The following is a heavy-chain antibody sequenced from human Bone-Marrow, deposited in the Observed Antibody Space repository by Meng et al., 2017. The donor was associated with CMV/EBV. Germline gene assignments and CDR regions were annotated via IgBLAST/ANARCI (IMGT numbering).Heavy chain of an antibody. Sequence: ASVKVSCKASGYSFTGYYMHWVRQAPGQGLEWMGWVNPNSGGTNYAQKFQGRVTMTRDTSISTAYVELSRLRSDDTAVYYCARADGGSYYYYGMDVWGQGTTVTVSS. V-gene: IGHV1-2*02. CDR1: GYSFTGYY. CDR3: ARADGGSYYYYGMDV. CDR2: VNPNSGGT. D-gene: IGHD1-26*01. J-gene: IGHJ6*02.